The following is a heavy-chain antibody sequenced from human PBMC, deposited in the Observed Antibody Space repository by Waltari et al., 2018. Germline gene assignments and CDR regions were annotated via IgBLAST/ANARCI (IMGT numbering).Heavy chain of an antibody. Sequence: EVQLVESGGGLVKPGGSLRLSCAGSGFIFSDYSMNWVRQAPGKGLEWVSSISGSSSYIYYADSVKGRFTISRDNSKNTAYLQMNSLRAGDTAIYYCAKGTAAFYYGMDVWGQGTTVTVSS. CDR2: ISGSSSYI. D-gene: IGHD3-16*01. CDR3: AKGTAAFYYGMDV. J-gene: IGHJ6*02. CDR1: GFIFSDYS. V-gene: IGHV3-21*04.